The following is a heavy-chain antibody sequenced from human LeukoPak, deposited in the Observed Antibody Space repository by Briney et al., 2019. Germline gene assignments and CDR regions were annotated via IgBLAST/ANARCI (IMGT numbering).Heavy chain of an antibody. CDR3: ARASYGGSYYGWNAFDI. Sequence: ASVKVSCKASGYTFTSYGISWVRQAPGQGLEWMGWISVYNGNTNYAQKFQGRVTMTTDTSTSTAYMELRSLRSDDTAVYYCARASYGGSYYGWNAFDIWGQGTMVTVSS. J-gene: IGHJ3*02. D-gene: IGHD1-26*01. CDR1: GYTFTSYG. CDR2: ISVYNGNT. V-gene: IGHV1-18*01.